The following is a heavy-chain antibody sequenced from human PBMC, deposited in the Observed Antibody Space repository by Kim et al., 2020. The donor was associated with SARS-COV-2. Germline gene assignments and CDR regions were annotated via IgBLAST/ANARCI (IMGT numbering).Heavy chain of an antibody. Sequence: PSLKSRVTISVDTSKNQFSLKLSSVTAADTAVYYGASEQQWLLVNWFDPWGQGTLVTVSS. CDR3: ASEQQWLLVNWFDP. D-gene: IGHD6-19*01. V-gene: IGHV4-39*01. J-gene: IGHJ5*02.